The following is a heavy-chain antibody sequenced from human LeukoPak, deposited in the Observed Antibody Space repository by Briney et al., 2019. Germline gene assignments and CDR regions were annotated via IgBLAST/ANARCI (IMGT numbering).Heavy chain of an antibody. CDR2: IYYSGST. V-gene: IGHV4-59*08. CDR3: ARRGRLGPDSSKGGWFDP. CDR1: GGSISSYY. D-gene: IGHD6-13*01. Sequence: PSETLSLTCTVSGGSISSYYWSWIRQPPGKGLEWIGYIYYSGSTNYNPSLKSRVTISVDTSKNQFSLKLSSVTAADTAVYYCARRGRLGPDSSKGGWFDPWGQGTLVTVSS. J-gene: IGHJ5*02.